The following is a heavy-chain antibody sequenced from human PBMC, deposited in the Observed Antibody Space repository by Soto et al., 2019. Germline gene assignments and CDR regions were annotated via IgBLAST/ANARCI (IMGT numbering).Heavy chain of an antibody. CDR2: IYHSGST. Sequence: SETLSLTCAVSGGSISSGGYSWSWIRQPPGKGLEWIGYIYHSGSTYYNPSLKSRVTISVDRSKNQFSLKLSSVTAADTAVYYCARGSTVAAILFDYWGQGTLVTVYS. J-gene: IGHJ4*02. CDR1: GGSISSGGYS. D-gene: IGHD2-15*01. CDR3: ARGSTVAAILFDY. V-gene: IGHV4-30-2*01.